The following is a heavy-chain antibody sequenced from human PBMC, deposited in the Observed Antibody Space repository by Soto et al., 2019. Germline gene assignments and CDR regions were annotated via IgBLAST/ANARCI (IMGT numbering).Heavy chain of an antibody. J-gene: IGHJ4*01. Sequence: LTCTVSGGSVNSGHYYWNWIRQSPGKGLEWIGYIYYSGSTNYNSSLKSRLSISIDTSRNQFSLKLTSVTAADTAVYYCARASRLLLPDSGKKIDLWGQGIPVTVYS. CDR3: ARASRLLLPDSGKKIDL. CDR2: IYYSGST. D-gene: IGHD3-10*01. CDR1: GGSVNSGHYY. V-gene: IGHV4-61*01.